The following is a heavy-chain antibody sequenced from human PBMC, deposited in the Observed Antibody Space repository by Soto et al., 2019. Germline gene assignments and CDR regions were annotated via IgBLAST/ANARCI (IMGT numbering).Heavy chain of an antibody. V-gene: IGHV3-23*01. CDR2: IGRFGDDT. CDR3: ARGPHGDHDC. J-gene: IGHJ1*01. CDR1: EFTFSSYA. D-gene: IGHD4-17*01. Sequence: EVQLLESGGGLVQPGGSLRLSCAASEFTFSSYAMSWVRQAPGKGLEWVSAIGRFGDDTYYADSVKGRFTISRDNSQNKPDLYMSSLRGEDTAVYYCARGPHGDHDCWGQGTLVTVSS.